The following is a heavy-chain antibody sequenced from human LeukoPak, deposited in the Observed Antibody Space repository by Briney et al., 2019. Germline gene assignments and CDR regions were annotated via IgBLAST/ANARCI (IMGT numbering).Heavy chain of an antibody. CDR1: GGSISSYF. Sequence: SETLSLTSAVSGGSISSYFWGWIRQTAGKGLEWIGRIYSTGSTNYNPSLKSRVTMSVDTSKNQFSLRLRSLTAADTAVYYCARQIASAGAAGFDFWGQGALVTVSS. CDR3: ARQIASAGAAGFDF. D-gene: IGHD6-13*01. V-gene: IGHV4-4*07. CDR2: IYSTGST. J-gene: IGHJ4*02.